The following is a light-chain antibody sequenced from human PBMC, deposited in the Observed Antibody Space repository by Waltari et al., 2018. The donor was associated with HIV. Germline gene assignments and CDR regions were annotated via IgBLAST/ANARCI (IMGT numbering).Light chain of an antibody. CDR2: QVS. CDR3: CSYAGSSTYV. Sequence: QSALTQPASLSGSPGQSITISCTGTSSDVGTSNLVSWYQQYPGKAPTLLIYQVSRRPSGVSNRFSGSKSGNTASLTISGLQAEDEADDYCCSYAGSSTYVFGTGTKVTVL. V-gene: IGLV2-23*02. CDR1: SSDVGTSNL. J-gene: IGLJ1*01.